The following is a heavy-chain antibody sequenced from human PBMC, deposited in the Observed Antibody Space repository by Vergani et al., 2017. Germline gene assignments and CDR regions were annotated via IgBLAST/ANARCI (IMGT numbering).Heavy chain of an antibody. CDR3: ARDRGNYYYYMDV. CDR1: GYSISSGYY. D-gene: IGHD3-10*01. J-gene: IGHJ6*03. V-gene: IGHV4-38-2*01. Sequence: QVQLQESGPGLVKPSETLSLTCAVSGYSISSGYYWGWIRQPPGKGLEWIGSIYHSGSTYYNPSLKSRVTISVDTSKNQFSLKLSSVTAADTAVYYCARDRGNYYYYMDVWGKGP. CDR2: IYHSGST.